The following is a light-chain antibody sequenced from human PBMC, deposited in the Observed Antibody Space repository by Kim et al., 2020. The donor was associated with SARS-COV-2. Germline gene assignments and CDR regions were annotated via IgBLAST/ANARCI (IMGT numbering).Light chain of an antibody. CDR3: QQSFTTPIM. CDR2: GAS. CDR1: QSINRN. J-gene: IGKJ5*01. V-gene: IGKV1-39*01. Sequence: VGDGVTITCRASQSINRNLNWYQLKPGKAPKLLIQGASTLQSGVPSRFSGRGFGTDFTLTITSLQPEDTATYFCQQSFTTPIMFGQGTRL.